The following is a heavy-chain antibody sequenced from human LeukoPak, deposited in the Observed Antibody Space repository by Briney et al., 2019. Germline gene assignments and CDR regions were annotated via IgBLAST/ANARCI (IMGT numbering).Heavy chain of an antibody. CDR3: AKEGRSLQTY. CDR1: GFMFSSNW. CDR2: IKEDGTET. Sequence: GGSLRLSCAASGFMFSSNWMSRVRLAPGKGLEWVANIKEDGTETYYVDSVKGRFTISRDNAKNSLYLQMNSLRVEDTAVYYCAKEGRSLQTYWGQGTLVTVSS. V-gene: IGHV3-7*03. D-gene: IGHD5-24*01. J-gene: IGHJ4*02.